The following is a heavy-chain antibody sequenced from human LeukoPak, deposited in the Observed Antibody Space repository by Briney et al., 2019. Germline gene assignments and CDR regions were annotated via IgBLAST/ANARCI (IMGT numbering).Heavy chain of an antibody. CDR2: ISAYNGNT. D-gene: IGHD3-9*01. J-gene: IGHJ3*02. V-gene: IGHV1-18*01. Sequence: ASVKVSCKASGYTFTSYGISWVRQAPGQGLEWMGWISAYNGNTNYAQKLQGRVTMTTDTSTSTAYMELRSLRSDDTAVYYCARDFPRYFDWLLESEDAFDIWGQGTMVTVSS. CDR3: ARDFPRYFDWLLESEDAFDI. CDR1: GYTFTSYG.